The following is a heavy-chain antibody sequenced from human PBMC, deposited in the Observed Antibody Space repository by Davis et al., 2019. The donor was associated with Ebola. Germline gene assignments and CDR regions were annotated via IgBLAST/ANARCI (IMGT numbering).Heavy chain of an antibody. V-gene: IGHV3-23*01. D-gene: IGHD2-2*01. CDR2: ISGSGGST. CDR1: GFTFSSYA. J-gene: IGHJ4*02. CDR3: AKPQEDIVLVPAAPDY. Sequence: GGSLRLSCAASGFTFSSYAMSWVRQAPGKGLEWVSAISGSGGSTYYADSVKGRFTISRDNSKNTLYLQMNSLRAEDTAVYYCAKPQEDIVLVPAAPDYWGQGTLVTVSS.